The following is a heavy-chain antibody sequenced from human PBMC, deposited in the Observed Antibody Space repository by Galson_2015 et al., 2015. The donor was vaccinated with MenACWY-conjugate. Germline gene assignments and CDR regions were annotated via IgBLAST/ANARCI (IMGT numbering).Heavy chain of an antibody. CDR2: INPCGGST. CDR3: ARGRGSYSYGMDF. J-gene: IGHJ6*02. D-gene: IGHD3-16*01. V-gene: IGHV1-46*02. CDR1: GYTFNTYY. Sequence: SVKVSCKASGYTFNTYYMHWVRQAPGQGLEWVGIINPCGGSTTYAQKFQGRVTMTRNTSTSTVYMELSSLRSEDTAVYYCARGRGSYSYGMDFWGQGTTVTVSS.